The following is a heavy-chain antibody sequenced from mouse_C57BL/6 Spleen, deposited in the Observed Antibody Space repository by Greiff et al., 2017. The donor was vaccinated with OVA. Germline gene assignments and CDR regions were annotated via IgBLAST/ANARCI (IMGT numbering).Heavy chain of an antibody. CDR2: INPYNGGT. D-gene: IGHD1-1*01. CDR1: GYTFTDYY. V-gene: IGHV1-19*01. Sequence: VQLQQSGPVLVKPGASVKMSCKASGYTFTDYYMNWVKQSHGKSLEWIGVINPYNGGTSYNQKFKGKATLTVDKSSSTAYMELNSLTSEDSAVYYCARRAFYYGSSGAAMDYWGQGTSVTVSS. J-gene: IGHJ4*01. CDR3: ARRAFYYGSSGAAMDY.